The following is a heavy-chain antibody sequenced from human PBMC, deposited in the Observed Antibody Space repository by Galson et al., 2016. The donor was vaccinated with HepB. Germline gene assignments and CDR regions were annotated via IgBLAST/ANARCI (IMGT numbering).Heavy chain of an antibody. D-gene: IGHD4/OR15-4a*01. CDR1: GGTFSSFG. Sequence: SVKVSCKASGGTFSSFGLGWVRQAPGQGLEWMGGIIPIFRTPTYAQSFQGRVTITADTSTRTAHLEMTSLRFEDTAVYFCARGRDKAGAHYALDVWGQGTTVIVS. J-gene: IGHJ6*02. V-gene: IGHV1-69*06. CDR2: IIPIFRTP. CDR3: ARGRDKAGAHYALDV.